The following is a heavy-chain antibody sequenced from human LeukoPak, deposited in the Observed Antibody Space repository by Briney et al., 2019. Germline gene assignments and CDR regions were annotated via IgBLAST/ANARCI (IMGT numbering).Heavy chain of an antibody. Sequence: SETLSLTCTVSGGSISSHYWSWIRQPPGKGLEWIGYIYYSGSTNYNPSLKSRVTISVDTSKNQLSLKLSSVTAADTAVYYCARSSSRPIFGYWGQGTLVTVSS. D-gene: IGHD6-6*01. J-gene: IGHJ4*02. CDR3: ARSSSRPIFGY. V-gene: IGHV4-59*11. CDR1: GGSISSHY. CDR2: IYYSGST.